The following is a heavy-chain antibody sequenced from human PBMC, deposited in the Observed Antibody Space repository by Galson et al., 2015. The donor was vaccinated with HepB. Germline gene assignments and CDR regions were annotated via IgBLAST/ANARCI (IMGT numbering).Heavy chain of an antibody. V-gene: IGHV4-59*01. CDR2: IFYSVST. CDR3: ARVRTVATLDY. J-gene: IGHJ4*02. D-gene: IGHD4-17*01. CDR1: GSSISASY. Sequence: ETLSLTYNVSGSSISASYWTWIRQPPGKVLEWLGYIFYSVSTTYNPSLKSLVTISVDTSENQFSLRLTSLTAADTAVYYCARVRTVATLDYWGQGALVTVSS.